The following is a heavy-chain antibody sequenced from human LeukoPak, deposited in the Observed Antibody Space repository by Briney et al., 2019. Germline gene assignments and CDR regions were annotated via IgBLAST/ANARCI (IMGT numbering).Heavy chain of an antibody. V-gene: IGHV4-34*01. CDR3: ARLSYDFWLFDP. CDR2: INHSGST. J-gene: IGHJ5*02. D-gene: IGHD3-3*01. Sequence: SETLSLTCAVYGGSFSGYYWSWIRQPPGKGLEWIGEINHSGSTNYNPSLKSRVTISVDTSKNHFSLNLSSVTAADTAVYYCARLSYDFWLFDPWGQGTLVTVSS. CDR1: GGSFSGYY.